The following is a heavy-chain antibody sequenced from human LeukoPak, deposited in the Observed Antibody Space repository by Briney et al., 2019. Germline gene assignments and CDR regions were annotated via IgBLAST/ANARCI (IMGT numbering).Heavy chain of an antibody. V-gene: IGHV1-3*01. D-gene: IGHD3-16*01. CDR2: INAGNGNT. J-gene: IGHJ4*02. CDR3: ARGIRSTFDY. CDR1: GYTVTSYA. Sequence: ASEKVSCKASGYTVTSYAMYGVRQATGQRLEWMGWINAGNGNTKYSQKFDGRVTITRDTSASTAYMELSSLRSEDTAVYYCARGIRSTFDYWGQGTLVTVSS.